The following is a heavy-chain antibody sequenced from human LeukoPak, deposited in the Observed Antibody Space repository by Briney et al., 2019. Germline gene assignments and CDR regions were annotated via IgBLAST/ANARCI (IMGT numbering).Heavy chain of an antibody. J-gene: IGHJ4*02. CDR2: ISSSSYI. CDR1: GFTVSSNY. V-gene: IGHV3-69-1*01. Sequence: GGSLRLSCAASGFTVSSNYMSWVRQAPGKGLEWVSSISSSSYIYYADSVKGRFTISRDNAKNSLYLQMNSLRAEDTAVYYCARDSAAVATDLDYWGQGTLVTVSS. CDR3: ARDSAAVATDLDY. D-gene: IGHD6-19*01.